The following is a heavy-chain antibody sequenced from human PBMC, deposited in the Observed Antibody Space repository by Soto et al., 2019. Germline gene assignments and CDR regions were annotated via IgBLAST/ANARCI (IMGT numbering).Heavy chain of an antibody. V-gene: IGHV3-53*02. Sequence: EVQLMETGGGLIQPGGSLRLSCAASGCTVSSNYMSWVRQAPGKGLESVSVIYSGGSTYYADSVKGRFTISRDNSKNTLYLQMNSLRAEDTAVYYCARYRVNTGYYYYGMDVWGQGTTVTVSS. CDR2: IYSGGST. CDR1: GCTVSSNY. J-gene: IGHJ6*02. D-gene: IGHD4-17*01. CDR3: ARYRVNTGYYYYGMDV.